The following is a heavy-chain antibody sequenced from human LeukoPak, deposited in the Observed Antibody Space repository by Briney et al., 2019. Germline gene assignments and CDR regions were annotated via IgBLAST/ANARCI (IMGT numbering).Heavy chain of an antibody. CDR2: IYYSGST. D-gene: IGHD6-13*01. V-gene: IGHV4-39*07. CDR3: ARVGVAIAAAGHFDY. Sequence: WVRQAPGKGLEWIGSIYYSGSTYYNPSLKSRVTISVDTSKNQFSLKLSSVTAADTAVYYCARVGVAIAAAGHFDYWGQGTLVTVSS. J-gene: IGHJ4*02.